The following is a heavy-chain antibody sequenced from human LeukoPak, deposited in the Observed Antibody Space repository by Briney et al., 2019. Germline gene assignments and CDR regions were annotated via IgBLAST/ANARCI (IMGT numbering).Heavy chain of an antibody. J-gene: IGHJ5*02. CDR2: IYTSGST. CDR3: ARAGTYYDFWSGYRYNWFDP. Sequence: ASETLSLTCTVSGGSISSYYWSWIRQPAGKGLEWIGRIYTSGSTNYNPSLKSRVTMSVDTSKNQFSLKLSSVTAADTAVYYCARAGTYYDFWSGYRYNWFDPWGQGTLVTVYS. D-gene: IGHD3-3*01. V-gene: IGHV4-4*07. CDR1: GGSISSYY.